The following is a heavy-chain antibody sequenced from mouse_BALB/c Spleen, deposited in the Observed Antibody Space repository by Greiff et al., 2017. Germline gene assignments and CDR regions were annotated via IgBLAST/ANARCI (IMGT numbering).Heavy chain of an antibody. CDR1: GFSLTSYG. D-gene: IGHD1-1*02. CDR3: ARKGGYYGYFDV. Sequence: VKVVESGPGLVQPSQSLSITCTVSGFSLTSYGVHWVRQSPGKGLEWLGVIWSGGSTDYNAAFISRLSISKDNSKSQVFFKMNSLQANDTAIYYCARKGGYYGYFDVWGAGTTVTVSS. V-gene: IGHV2-2*02. J-gene: IGHJ1*01. CDR2: IWSGGST.